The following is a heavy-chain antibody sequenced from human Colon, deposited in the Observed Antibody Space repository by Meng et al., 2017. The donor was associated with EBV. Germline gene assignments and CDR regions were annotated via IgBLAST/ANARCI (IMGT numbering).Heavy chain of an antibody. V-gene: IGHV4-34*01. J-gene: IGHJ4*02. CDR3: ARRTTVNLRSFDS. CDR2: INHSGST. D-gene: IGHD4-17*01. Sequence: QGQVQTGGEGLLKPSETLSLTCAVSGGSFSGYYWSWIRQAPGKGLEWIGEINHSGSTKFNPSLESRVSISVDTSENQVSLKLTSVTAADTAVYYCARRTTVNLRSFDSWGQGTLVTVSS. CDR1: GGSFSGYY.